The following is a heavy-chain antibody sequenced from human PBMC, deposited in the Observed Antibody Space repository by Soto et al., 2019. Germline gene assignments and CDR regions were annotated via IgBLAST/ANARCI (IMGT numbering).Heavy chain of an antibody. V-gene: IGHV5-51*01. D-gene: IGHD2-15*01. J-gene: IGHJ6*02. CDR1: GYSFTSFW. Sequence: PGESLKISCKGPGYSFTSFWIGWVRQMPGKGLEWMGIVYPGDSGTTYSPSFQGQVTISVDKSISTAYLQWSSLRASDTAIYYCARGGGCGGRCYHYGIDVWGQGTTVTVSS. CDR2: VYPGDSGT. CDR3: ARGGGCGGRCYHYGIDV.